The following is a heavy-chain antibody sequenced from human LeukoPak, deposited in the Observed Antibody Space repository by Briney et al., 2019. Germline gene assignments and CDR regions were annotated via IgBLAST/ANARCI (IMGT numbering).Heavy chain of an antibody. D-gene: IGHD6-19*01. J-gene: IGHJ4*02. CDR3: ARDWRQWLVGYYFDY. V-gene: IGHV4-38-2*02. CDR2: FYHSGST. CDR1: GYSISSGFY. Sequence: PSETLSLTCTVSGYSISSGFYWGWIRPPPGKGLEWIGSFYHSGSTYYKPSLKSRVTISVDTSKNQFSLKLSSVTAADTAVYYCARDWRQWLVGYYFDYWGQGTLVTVSS.